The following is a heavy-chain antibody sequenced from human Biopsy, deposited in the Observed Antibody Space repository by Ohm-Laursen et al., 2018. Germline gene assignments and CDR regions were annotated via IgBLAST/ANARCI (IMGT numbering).Heavy chain of an antibody. D-gene: IGHD6-19*01. J-gene: IGHJ2*01. CDR1: GFIFNYG. CDR2: IWYDGSNG. V-gene: IGHV3-33*01. Sequence: SLRLSCAASGFIFNYGIHWVRQAPGKGLEWVAVIWYDGSNGNYADSVKGRLTISRDNSKNTLYLQMNSLRAEDTAVYYCARRAVAGTYNWYFDLWGRGTLVTVSS. CDR3: ARRAVAGTYNWYFDL.